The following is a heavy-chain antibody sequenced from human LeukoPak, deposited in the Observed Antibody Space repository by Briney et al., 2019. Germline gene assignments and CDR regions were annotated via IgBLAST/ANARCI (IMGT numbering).Heavy chain of an antibody. CDR3: ARALGYNYGGLLAY. CDR1: GGSVSTGEY. CDR2: IYPSGST. D-gene: IGHD5-18*01. J-gene: IGHJ4*02. V-gene: IGHV4-30-4*01. Sequence: PSETLSLTCTVSGGSVSTGEYWSWLRQAPGKGLEWIGYIYPSGSTYRNPSLQSRVTISVDTSKNQFSLKVTSVTAADTAVYYCARALGYNYGGLLAYWGQGTLVTVSS.